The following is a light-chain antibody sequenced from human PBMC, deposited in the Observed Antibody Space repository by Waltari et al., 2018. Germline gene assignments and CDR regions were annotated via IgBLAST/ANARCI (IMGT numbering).Light chain of an antibody. CDR2: KEN. CDR1: SGSVSTTSY. J-gene: IGLJ3*02. CDR3: ALYMGSGIWV. Sequence: QTVVTQEPSLSVSPGGTVTLTCTLSSGSVSTTSYATWYQQTPGQPPRTLVYKENARPSGVPDRFSGSILGNKAALTITGAQADDESDYYCALYMGSGIWVFGGGTKLTVL. V-gene: IGLV8-61*01.